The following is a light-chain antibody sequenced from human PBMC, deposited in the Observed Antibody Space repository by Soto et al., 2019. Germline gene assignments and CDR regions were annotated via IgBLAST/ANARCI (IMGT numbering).Light chain of an antibody. CDR2: GAS. V-gene: IGKV3-15*01. CDR3: QQYDNWPLT. Sequence: EMVVTQSPAALSVFPGATATLSCRASQSVSSNLAWYQQKPGQAPRLLIYGASTRATGIPARFSGSGSGTEFTLTISSLQSEDVAVYYCQQYDNWPLTFGQGTKVEIK. J-gene: IGKJ1*01. CDR1: QSVSSN.